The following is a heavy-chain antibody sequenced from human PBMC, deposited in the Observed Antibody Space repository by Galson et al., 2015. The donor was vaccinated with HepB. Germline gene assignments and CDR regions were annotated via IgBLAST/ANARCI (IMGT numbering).Heavy chain of an antibody. V-gene: IGHV6-1*01. CDR1: GDSVSSNSAA. CDR3: ARDSDPDSSLDY. CDR2: TYFRSKWYN. J-gene: IGHJ4*02. D-gene: IGHD3-22*01. Sequence: CAISGDSVSSNSAAWNWIRQSPSRGLEWLGRTYFRSKWYNDYAFSGKSRITINPDTSKNQFSLQLNSVTPEDTAVYYCARDSDPDSSLDYWGQGTLVTVSS.